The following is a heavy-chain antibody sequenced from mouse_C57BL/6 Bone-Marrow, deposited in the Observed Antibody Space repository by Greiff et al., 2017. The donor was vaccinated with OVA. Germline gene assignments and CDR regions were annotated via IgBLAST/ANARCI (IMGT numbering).Heavy chain of an antibody. CDR1: GYAFSSYW. CDR2: IYPGDGDT. CDR3: AIYYGSSAYYAMDY. Sequence: QVQLKESGAELVKPGASVKISCKASGYAFSSYWMNWVKQRPGKGLEWIGQIYPGDGDTNYNGKFKGKATLTADKSSSTAYMQLSSLTSEDSAVYFCAIYYGSSAYYAMDYWGQGTSVTVSS. J-gene: IGHJ4*01. D-gene: IGHD1-1*01. V-gene: IGHV1-80*01.